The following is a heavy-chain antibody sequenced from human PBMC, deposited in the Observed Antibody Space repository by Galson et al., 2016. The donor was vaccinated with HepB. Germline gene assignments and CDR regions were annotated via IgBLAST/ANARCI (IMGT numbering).Heavy chain of an antibody. Sequence: AISGDSVSSNSAAWNWIRQSPSRGLEWLGRAYYRSKWYNDYAVSVKSRIIVNPDTSKNQFSLQLNSVTPEDTAVYYCARGYCSSTGPCGMDVWGQGTTVTVSS. V-gene: IGHV6-1*01. J-gene: IGHJ6*02. CDR2: AYYRSKWYN. CDR3: ARGYCSSTGPCGMDV. D-gene: IGHD2-2*01. CDR1: GDSVSSNSAA.